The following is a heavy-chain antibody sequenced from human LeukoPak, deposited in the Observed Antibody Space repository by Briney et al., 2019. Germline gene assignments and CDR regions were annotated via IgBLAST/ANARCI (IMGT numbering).Heavy chain of an antibody. D-gene: IGHD6-19*01. Sequence: SSETLSLTCTVSGGSISSYYWSWIRQPTGKGLEWIGYIYYSGSTNYHPSLKSRVAISVDTSKNQFSLKLSSVTAADTAVYYCARDSSSGWNSFDYWGQGTLVTVSS. CDR1: GGSISSYY. CDR2: IYYSGST. CDR3: ARDSSSGWNSFDY. V-gene: IGHV4-59*13. J-gene: IGHJ4*02.